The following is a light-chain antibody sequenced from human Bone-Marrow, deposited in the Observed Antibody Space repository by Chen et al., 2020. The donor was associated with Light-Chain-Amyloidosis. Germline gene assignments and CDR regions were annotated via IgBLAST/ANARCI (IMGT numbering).Light chain of an antibody. CDR2: GNS. V-gene: IGLV1-40*01. J-gene: IGLJ3*02. CDR1: SSNIGAGYD. Sequence: QSVLTQPPSVSGAPGQRVTISCTGSSSNIGAGYDVPWYQQLPGTAPKLLIYGNSKRPSGVPDRFSGSKSGTSASLAITGLQAEDEADYYCQSYDSSLSAWVFGGGTKLTVL. CDR3: QSYDSSLSAWV.